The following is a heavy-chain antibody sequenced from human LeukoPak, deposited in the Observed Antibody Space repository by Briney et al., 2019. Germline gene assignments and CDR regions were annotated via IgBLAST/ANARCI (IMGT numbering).Heavy chain of an antibody. Sequence: ASVKVSCKASGYTVSDYFIHWVRQAPGQGLEWMGRINPNSGGTEYAQNFQGRVTMTRDTSISASYMDLNRLTSDDTAVYYCARDLSTASNWELDYWGQGTLVTVSS. V-gene: IGHV1-2*06. CDR3: ARDLSTASNWELDY. CDR1: GYTVSDYF. CDR2: INPNSGGT. D-gene: IGHD7-27*01. J-gene: IGHJ4*02.